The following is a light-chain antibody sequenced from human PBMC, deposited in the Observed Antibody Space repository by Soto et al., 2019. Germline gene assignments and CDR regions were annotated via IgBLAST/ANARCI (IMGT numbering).Light chain of an antibody. CDR3: QSYDSSLSGSV. Sequence: QSVLTQPPSVSGSPGQRVTISCTGSSCNIGGGYDVHWYQQLPGTAPKLIIYGNSNRPSGVPDRFSGSKSGTSATLAITGLQAEAEADDYCQSYDSSLSGSVFGGGTKLTVL. J-gene: IGLJ2*01. V-gene: IGLV1-40*01. CDR2: GNS. CDR1: SCNIGGGYD.